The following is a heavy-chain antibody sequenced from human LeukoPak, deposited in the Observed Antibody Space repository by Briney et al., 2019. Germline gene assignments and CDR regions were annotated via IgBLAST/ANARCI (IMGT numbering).Heavy chain of an antibody. CDR1: GYRFTKYW. V-gene: IGHV5-51*01. CDR2: IYPGDSDT. Sequence: GESLEISCEGSGYRFTKYWIGWVRQMPGKGLEWMGIIYPGDSDTRYSPSFQGQVTISADKSISTAYLQWSSLKASDTAMYYCARVFSIVAIDYWGQGTLVTVSS. CDR3: ARVFSIVAIDY. J-gene: IGHJ4*02. D-gene: IGHD2-21*01.